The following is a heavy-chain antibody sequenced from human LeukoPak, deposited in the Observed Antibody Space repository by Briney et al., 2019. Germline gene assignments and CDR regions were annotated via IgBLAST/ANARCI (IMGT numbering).Heavy chain of an antibody. V-gene: IGHV3-23*01. CDR1: GFTFSTYA. Sequence: GGSLRLSCAASGFTFSTYAMSWVRQSPGKGLELVSSINTSGSSTYYADSVKGRFTISRDNSKNTLSLQMNSLRAEDTAVYYCAKLIYYGSGLIDYWGQETLVTVSS. J-gene: IGHJ4*02. D-gene: IGHD3-10*01. CDR2: INTSGSST. CDR3: AKLIYYGSGLIDY.